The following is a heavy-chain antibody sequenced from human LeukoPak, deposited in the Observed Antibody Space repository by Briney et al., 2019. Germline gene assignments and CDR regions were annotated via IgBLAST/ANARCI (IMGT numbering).Heavy chain of an antibody. D-gene: IGHD3-10*01. CDR1: GGSISSYY. Sequence: SETLSLTCTVSGGSISSYYWSWIRQPPGKGLEWIGYIYYSGSTNYNPSLKSRVTISVDTSKNQFSLKLRSVTAADTAVYYCATQATYGSGSYQLMDYWGQGTLVTVSS. V-gene: IGHV4-59*08. J-gene: IGHJ4*02. CDR3: ATQATYGSGSYQLMDY. CDR2: IYYSGST.